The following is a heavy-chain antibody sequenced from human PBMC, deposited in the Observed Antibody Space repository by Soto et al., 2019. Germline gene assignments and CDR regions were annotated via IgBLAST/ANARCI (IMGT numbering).Heavy chain of an antibody. CDR2: IRYDGSNK. CDR3: AREDGSSWYNYYYGMDV. D-gene: IGHD6-13*01. CDR1: GFTFSSYG. J-gene: IGHJ6*02. V-gene: IGHV3-33*01. Sequence: PGGSLRLSCAASGFTFSSYGMHWVRQAPGKGLEWVAVIRYDGSNKYYADSVKGRFTISRDNSKNTLYLQMNSLRAEDTAVYYCAREDGSSWYNYYYGMDVWGQGTTVTV.